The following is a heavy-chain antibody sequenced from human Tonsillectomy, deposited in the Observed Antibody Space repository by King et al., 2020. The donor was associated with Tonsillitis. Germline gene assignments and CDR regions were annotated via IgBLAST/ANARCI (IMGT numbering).Heavy chain of an antibody. Sequence: VQLVESGGGLVKPGGSLRLSCAASGFTFTDYYMTWIRQAPGKGLEWVSYITVSGSTIYYADSVKGRFTISRDNAKNSLYLQMNSLRAEDTAVYYCARYDNKRGYTYGRFDYWGQGTLVTVSS. CDR3: ARYDNKRGYTYGRFDY. CDR2: ITVSGSTI. CDR1: GFTFTDYY. V-gene: IGHV3-11*01. J-gene: IGHJ4*02. D-gene: IGHD5-18*01.